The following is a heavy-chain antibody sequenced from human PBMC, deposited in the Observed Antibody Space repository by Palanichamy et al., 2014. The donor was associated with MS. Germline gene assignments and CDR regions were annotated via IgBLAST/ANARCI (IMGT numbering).Heavy chain of an antibody. CDR1: GGSFDIYY. D-gene: IGHD3-10*01. Sequence: QVHLQESGPGLAKPSETLSLTCLVSGGSFDIYYWSWFRQPPGKGLEWIGYVFDSGITSYNTSLQSRVTISLDTSKKQFSLNLHSVTAADTAVYYCAGFRAGGFWGQGTLVTVSS. J-gene: IGHJ4*02. CDR2: VFDSGIT. V-gene: IGHV4-59*01. CDR3: AGFRAGGF.